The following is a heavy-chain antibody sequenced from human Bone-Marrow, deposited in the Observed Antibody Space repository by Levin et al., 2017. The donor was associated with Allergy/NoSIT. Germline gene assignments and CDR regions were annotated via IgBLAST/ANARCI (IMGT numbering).Heavy chain of an antibody. CDR2: IYSTGGT. J-gene: IGHJ4*02. D-gene: IGHD6-13*01. Sequence: HGESLKISCAASGFTVGNNHMTWVRQAPGKGLEWVSNIYSTGGTNYIDSVRGRFTISRDSSSNTLYLEMNNLRAEDTAVYYCARDPPGTAAGPGWSQGTLVTVSS. V-gene: IGHV3-53*01. CDR3: ARDPPGTAAGPG. CDR1: GFTVGNNH.